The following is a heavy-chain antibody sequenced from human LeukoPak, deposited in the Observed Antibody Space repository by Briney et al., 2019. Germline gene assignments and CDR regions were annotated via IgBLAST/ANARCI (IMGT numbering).Heavy chain of an antibody. CDR3: ARGLYCSSSTSCYDYGMDV. CDR1: GGIFRSYG. V-gene: IGHV1-69*13. CDR2: FIPILGTP. J-gene: IGHJ6*02. D-gene: IGHD2-2*01. Sequence: SVKVSCKTSGGIFRSYGLNWVRQAPGQGLEWMGGFIPILGTPKYAQNLQGRVTITADESTSTGYMELSSLRYEDTDVYYCARGLYCSSSTSCYDYGMDVWGQGTTVTVSS.